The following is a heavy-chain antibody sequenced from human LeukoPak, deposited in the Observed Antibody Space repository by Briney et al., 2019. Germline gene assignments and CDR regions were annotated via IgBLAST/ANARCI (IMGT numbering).Heavy chain of an antibody. V-gene: IGHV1-2*02. CDR1: GYTFTGYY. J-gene: IGHJ3*02. D-gene: IGHD4-11*01. CDR3: ARESSYSNYVAKDAFDI. CDR2: INPNSGGT. Sequence: VASVKVSCKASGYTFTGYYMHWVRQAPGQGLEWMGWINPNSGGTNYAQKFQGRVTMTRDTSISTAYMELSRLRSDDTAVYYCARESSYSNYVAKDAFDIWGQGTMVTVSS.